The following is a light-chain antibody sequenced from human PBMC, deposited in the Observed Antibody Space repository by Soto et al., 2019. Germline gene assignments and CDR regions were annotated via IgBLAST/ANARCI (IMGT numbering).Light chain of an antibody. J-gene: IGKJ5*01. CDR1: QSISTY. CDR2: DAS. CDR3: LHRSDWPPGNT. V-gene: IGKV3-11*01. Sequence: EIVLTQSPATLSLSPGESATLSCRASQSISTYLAWYQQKPGQAPRLLITDASQRATGVPARFSGGGSGTDFTLTISPVEPDDLVVYYCLHRSDWPPGNTFGHGTRLDIK.